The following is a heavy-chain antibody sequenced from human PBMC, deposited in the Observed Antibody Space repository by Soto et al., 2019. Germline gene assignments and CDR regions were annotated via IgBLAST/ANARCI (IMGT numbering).Heavy chain of an antibody. CDR3: AGGPVVVPAALGY. CDR2: IIPILGIA. J-gene: IGHJ4*02. CDR1: GGTFSSYT. D-gene: IGHD2-2*01. V-gene: IGHV1-69*02. Sequence: QVQLVQSGAEVKKPGSSVKVSCKASGGTFSSYTISWVRQAPGQGRGWMGRIIPILGIANYAQKCQGRVTVSADKSTSTAYMELSSLRSEDTAVYYCAGGPVVVPAALGYWGQGTLVTVSS.